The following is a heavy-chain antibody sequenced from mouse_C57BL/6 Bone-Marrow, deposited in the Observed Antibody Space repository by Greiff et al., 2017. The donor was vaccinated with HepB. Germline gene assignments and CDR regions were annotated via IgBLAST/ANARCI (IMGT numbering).Heavy chain of an antibody. CDR1: GYTFTDYE. D-gene: IGHD1-1*01. Sequence: QVQLQQSGAELVRPGASVTLSCKASGYTFTDYEMHWVKQTPVHGLEWIGAIDPETGGTAYKQKFKGKAILTADKSASTAYMELRSLTSEDSAGYYCTRDYYGSSYVGWYFDVWGTGTTVTVSS. CDR3: TRDYYGSSYVGWYFDV. CDR2: IDPETGGT. J-gene: IGHJ1*03. V-gene: IGHV1-15*01.